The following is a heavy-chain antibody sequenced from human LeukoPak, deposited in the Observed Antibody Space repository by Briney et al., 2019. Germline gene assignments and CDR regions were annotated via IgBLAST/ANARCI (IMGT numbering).Heavy chain of an antibody. CDR2: ISDGSSTI. V-gene: IGHV3-48*01. D-gene: IGHD5-12*01. CDR1: GFTFSSYN. Sequence: QPGGSLRLSCAASGFTFSSYNLNWVRQAPGRGLEWVSYISDGSSTIYYADSVRGRFTISRDNAKNSLYLQMNSLRAEDTAVYYCATYTGYDRIFDYWGQGTLVPVSS. CDR3: ATYTGYDRIFDY. J-gene: IGHJ4*02.